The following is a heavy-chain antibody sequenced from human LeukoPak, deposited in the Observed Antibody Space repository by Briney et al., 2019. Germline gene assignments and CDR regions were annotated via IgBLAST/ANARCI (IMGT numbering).Heavy chain of an antibody. CDR2: INHSGST. Sequence: SETLSLTCTVSGASISSGDYFWSWIRQHPGKGLEWIGEINHSGSTNYNPSLKSRVTISVDTSKNQFSLKLSSVTAADTAVYYCARGHRFGGVMRYFQHWGQGTLVTVSS. J-gene: IGHJ1*01. D-gene: IGHD3-16*01. CDR1: GASISSGDYF. V-gene: IGHV4-39*07. CDR3: ARGHRFGGVMRYFQH.